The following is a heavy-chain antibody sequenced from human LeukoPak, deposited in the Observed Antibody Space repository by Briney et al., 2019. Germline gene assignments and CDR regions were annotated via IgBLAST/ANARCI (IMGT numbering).Heavy chain of an antibody. Sequence: GGSLRLSCAASGFTFSSYSMNWVRQAPGKGLEWVSVIYSGGSTYYADSVKGRFTISRDNSKNTLYLQMNSLRAEDTAVYYCARWRERGPFDYWGQGTLVTVSS. V-gene: IGHV3-66*01. J-gene: IGHJ4*02. CDR3: ARWRERGPFDY. CDR2: IYSGGST. CDR1: GFTFSSYS. D-gene: IGHD1-26*01.